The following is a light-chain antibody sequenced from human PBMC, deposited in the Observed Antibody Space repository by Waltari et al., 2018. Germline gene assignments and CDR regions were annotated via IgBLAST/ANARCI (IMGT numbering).Light chain of an antibody. CDR3: NSRDTIGDHVV. V-gene: IGLV3-19*01. J-gene: IGLJ2*01. CDR2: GKN. Sequence: SSELTQDPAVSVALGQTVRITCQGDSLRTYYDSWYQQKPGQAPVLVFYGKNNRPSGIPDRFSDSSSGNTASLIITGTQAEDEAVYYCNSRDTIGDHVVFGGGTKLTVL. CDR1: SLRTYY.